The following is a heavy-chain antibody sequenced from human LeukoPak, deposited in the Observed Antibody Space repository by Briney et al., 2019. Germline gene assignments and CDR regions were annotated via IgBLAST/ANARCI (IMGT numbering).Heavy chain of an antibody. Sequence: SETLSLTCGVSGYSISSGYYWGWIRQPPGKGLEWIGSIYYSGSTYYNPSLKSRVTISVDTSKNQFSLKLSSVTAADTAVYYCARDRIRIAALGYWGQGTLVTVSS. J-gene: IGHJ4*02. CDR3: ARDRIRIAALGY. CDR2: IYYSGST. V-gene: IGHV4-38-2*02. D-gene: IGHD6-6*01. CDR1: GYSISSGYY.